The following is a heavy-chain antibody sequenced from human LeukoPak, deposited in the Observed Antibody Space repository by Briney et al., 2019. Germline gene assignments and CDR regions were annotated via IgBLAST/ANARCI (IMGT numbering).Heavy chain of an antibody. CDR3: ARSESSSPRRAFDI. V-gene: IGHV3-66*02. CDR2: MFAAGST. Sequence: GGSLRLSCAASGFSVSNNYMSWVRQAPGKGLEWVSGMFAAGSTYYADSVKGRFTISRDNSKNTVYLKMNSVRPEDTAVYYCARSESSSPRRAFDIWGLGTMVTVSS. D-gene: IGHD6-6*01. CDR1: GFSVSNNY. J-gene: IGHJ3*02.